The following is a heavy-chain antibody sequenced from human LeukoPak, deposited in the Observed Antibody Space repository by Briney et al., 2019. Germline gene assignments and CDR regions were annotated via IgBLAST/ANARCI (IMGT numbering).Heavy chain of an antibody. D-gene: IGHD6-13*01. CDR3: ARGRGSRWDYFDY. V-gene: IGHV4-34*01. CDR2: INHSGST. CDR1: GGSFSGYY. Sequence: SETLSLTSAVYGGSFSGYYWSWIPHPPGKGLEWLGEINHSGSTNYNPSLKSRVTISVDTSKNQFSLKLSSVTAAETAVYYCARGRGSRWDYFDYWGQGTLVTVSS. J-gene: IGHJ4*02.